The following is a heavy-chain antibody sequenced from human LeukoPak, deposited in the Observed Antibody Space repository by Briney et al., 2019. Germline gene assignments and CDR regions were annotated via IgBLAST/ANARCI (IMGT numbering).Heavy chain of an antibody. CDR1: GFTFTRNC. V-gene: IGHV3-30-3*01. J-gene: IGHJ5*01. Sequence: PGGSLRLSCIASGFTFTRNCMHWVRQAPGKGLEWVAAIPHDGSSALHADSVKGRFIISRDNSKNTQYLQMNSLRIEDSAVYYCATGSDFYYDSWGQGILVTVSS. D-gene: IGHD1-26*01. CDR2: IPHDGSSA. CDR3: ATGSDFYYDS.